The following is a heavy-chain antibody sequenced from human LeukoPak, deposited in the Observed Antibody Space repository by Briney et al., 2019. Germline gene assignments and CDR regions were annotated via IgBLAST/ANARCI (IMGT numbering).Heavy chain of an antibody. D-gene: IGHD4-17*01. Sequence: SETLSLTCTVSGGSISSGSYYWSWIRQPAGKGLEWIGRIYTSGSTNYNPSLKSRVTISVDTSKNQFSLKLSSVTAADTAVYYCARERDNDYDKNWFDPWGQGTLVTVSS. CDR2: IYTSGST. J-gene: IGHJ5*02. CDR3: ARERDNDYDKNWFDP. V-gene: IGHV4-61*02. CDR1: GGSISSGSYY.